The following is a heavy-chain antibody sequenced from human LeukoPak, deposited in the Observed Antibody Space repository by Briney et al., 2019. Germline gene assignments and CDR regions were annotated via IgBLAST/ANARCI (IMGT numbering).Heavy chain of an antibody. CDR2: INPNSGGT. J-gene: IGHJ4*02. CDR1: GYTFAGYY. V-gene: IGHV1-2*06. CDR3: ASPSVVGAIPIFVY. D-gene: IGHD1-26*01. Sequence: ASVKVSCKASGYTFAGYYMHWVRQAPGQGLERMGRINPNSGGTNYAQKFQGRVTMTRDTSRSTAYMERSRLRSDDTAVYYCASPSVVGAIPIFVYWGQGTLVTVSS.